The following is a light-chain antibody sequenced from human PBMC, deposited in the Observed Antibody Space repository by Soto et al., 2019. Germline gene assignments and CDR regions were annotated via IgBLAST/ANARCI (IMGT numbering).Light chain of an antibody. CDR3: QQSYSTPLT. CDR1: HPIARY. J-gene: IGKJ3*01. Sequence: DIQMTQSPSSLSAPVGDIVTVDFRASHPIARYLHWYQQRPGKAPKLLIYDASTLQSGVPSRFSGSGSGTHFTLTISSLQLEDFATYYCQQSYSTPLTFGPGTKVDIK. V-gene: IGKV1-39*01. CDR2: DAS.